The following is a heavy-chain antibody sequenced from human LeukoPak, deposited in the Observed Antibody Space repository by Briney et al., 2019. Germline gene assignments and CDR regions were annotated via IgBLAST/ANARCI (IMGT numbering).Heavy chain of an antibody. CDR2: FQYGGNS. CDR3: ARVWSGSYFDS. J-gene: IGHJ4*02. Sequence: SETLSLTCNVSGSSITAFYWSWIHQSPGKGLEWIGSFQYGGNSKYNPSLKSRVAMSVDTSKNQFSLKLNSVSAADSAIYYCARVWSGSYFDSWGQGTLLTVSS. D-gene: IGHD2-8*02. CDR1: GSSITAFY. V-gene: IGHV4-59*08.